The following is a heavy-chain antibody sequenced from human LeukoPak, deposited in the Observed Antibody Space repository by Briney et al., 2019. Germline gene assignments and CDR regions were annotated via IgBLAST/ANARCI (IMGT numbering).Heavy chain of an antibody. CDR2: ISGSCSTT. J-gene: IGHJ4*02. V-gene: IGHV3-48*02. CDR3: ARNVNSLRWFLSFDY. Sequence: PGGSLRLSCAASGFTFSSYSMNWVRQAPGKGLEWVSYISGSCSTTYYADSVKGRFTISRDNAKNSLYLQMNSLRDEDTAVYYCARNVNSLRWFLSFDYWGQGTLVTVSS. CDR1: GFTFSSYS. D-gene: IGHD4-23*01.